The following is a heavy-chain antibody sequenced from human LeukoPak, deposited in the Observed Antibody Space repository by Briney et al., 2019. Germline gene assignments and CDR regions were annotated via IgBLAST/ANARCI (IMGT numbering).Heavy chain of an antibody. CDR1: GYNFSNHW. Sequence: GESLKISCQTSGYNFSNHWIGWVRQMPGKGLEWMGISYPADSEARYSPSFRGQVTISADKSLSTAFLQCSSLKASEPAMYSCASLGIRLWSNTWFAPWGKGPLVTVSS. CDR3: ASLGIRLWSNTWFAP. J-gene: IGHJ5*02. CDR2: SYPADSEA. V-gene: IGHV5-51*01. D-gene: IGHD5-18*01.